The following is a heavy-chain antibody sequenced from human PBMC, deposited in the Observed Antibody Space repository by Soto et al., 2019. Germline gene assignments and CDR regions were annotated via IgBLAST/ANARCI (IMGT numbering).Heavy chain of an antibody. CDR3: GTTWYSSGWYDY. V-gene: IGHV1-46*03. D-gene: IGHD6-19*01. J-gene: IGHJ4*02. CDR1: GYTFTSYY. Sequence: QVQLVQSGAEVKKPGASVKVSCKASGYTFTSYYMHWVRQAPGQGLEWMGIINPSGGSTSYAQKFQGRVTMTRDTSTSTVYMELSSLRSEDTAVYYCGTTWYSSGWYDYWGQGTLVTVSS. CDR2: INPSGGST.